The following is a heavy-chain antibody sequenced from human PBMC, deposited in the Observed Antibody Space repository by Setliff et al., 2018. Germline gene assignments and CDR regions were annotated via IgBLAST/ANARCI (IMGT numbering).Heavy chain of an antibody. D-gene: IGHD6-19*01. Sequence: PGGSLRLSCAASGFTFSTYSMSWARQAPGKGLEWVSAISGDSVSIYYADSVMGRFTISRDNSKNILYLQMNNLRDEDTAVYYCANHNPARWAVYTTPIDSWGQGTLVTVSS. CDR2: ISGDSVSI. V-gene: IGHV3-23*01. CDR1: GFTFSTYS. CDR3: ANHNPARWAVYTTPIDS. J-gene: IGHJ4*02.